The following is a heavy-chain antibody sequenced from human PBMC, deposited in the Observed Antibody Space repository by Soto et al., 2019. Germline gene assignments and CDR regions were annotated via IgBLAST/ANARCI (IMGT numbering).Heavy chain of an antibody. CDR1: GGSITNANYY. J-gene: IGHJ4*02. CDR2: IYYTGSS. V-gene: IGHV4-39*01. Sequence: PSETLSLTCTVSGGSITNANYYWSWVRQPPGKGPEWIGNIYYTGSSYSHPSLKSRVTLSVDTSRNQFSLKLSSVTAADTAVYYCASMGYHYGSGSYPLDYWGQGTLVTVS. CDR3: ASMGYHYGSGSYPLDY. D-gene: IGHD3-10*01.